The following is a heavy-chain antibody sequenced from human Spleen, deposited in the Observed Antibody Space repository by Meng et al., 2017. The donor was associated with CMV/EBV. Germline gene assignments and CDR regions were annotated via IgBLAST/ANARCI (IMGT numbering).Heavy chain of an antibody. CDR1: GFTVSSNY. D-gene: IGHD2-21*01. Sequence: GSLRLSCAASGFTVSSNYMSWVRQAPGKGLEWVSVIYSGGSTYYADSVKGRFTISRDNSKNTLYLQMDSLRHEDTAFYHCVKEGIRDEWPRDFDYWGQGLLVTVSS. CDR3: VKEGIRDEWPRDFDY. CDR2: IYSGGST. J-gene: IGHJ4*02. V-gene: IGHV3-53*05.